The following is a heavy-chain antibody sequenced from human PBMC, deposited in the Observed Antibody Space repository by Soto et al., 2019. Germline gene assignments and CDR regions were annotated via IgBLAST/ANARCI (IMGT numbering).Heavy chain of an antibody. V-gene: IGHV3-48*01. D-gene: IGHD4-17*01. Sequence: HPGGSMRVPWTVSEFKSRSHSRSRIRKAAGKGLEWVSYISSSSSTIYYADSVKGRFTISRDNAKNSLYLQMNSLRAEDTAVYYFSRDPLSDDYFSGYFQPCGPAILISVS. CDR3: SRDPLSDDYFSGYFQP. CDR1: EFKSRSHS. J-gene: IGHJ1*01. CDR2: ISSSSSTI.